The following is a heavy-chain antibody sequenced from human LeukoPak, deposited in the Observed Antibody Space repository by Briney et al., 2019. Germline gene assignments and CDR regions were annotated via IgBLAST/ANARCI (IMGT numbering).Heavy chain of an antibody. CDR3: AREDYDILTGVDY. Sequence: SQTLSLTCTVSGGSITSGDYYWSWIRQPRGKGLEWIGSIYYSGSTYYNPSLKSRVTTSVDTSKNQFSLKLSSVTAADTAVYYCAREDYDILTGVDYWGQGTLVTVSS. D-gene: IGHD3-9*01. CDR1: GGSITSGDYY. V-gene: IGHV4-30-4*01. CDR2: IYYSGST. J-gene: IGHJ4*02.